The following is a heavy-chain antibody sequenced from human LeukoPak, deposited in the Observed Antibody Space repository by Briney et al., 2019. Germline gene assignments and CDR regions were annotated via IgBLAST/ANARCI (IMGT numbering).Heavy chain of an antibody. J-gene: IGHJ4*02. CDR1: GGSFSGYY. D-gene: IGHD6-13*01. V-gene: IGHV4-34*01. Sequence: SETLSLTCAVYGGSFSGYYWSWIRQPPGKGLEWIGEINHSGSTNYNPSLKSRVTISVDTSKNQFSLKLSSVTAADTAVYYCARGRGIAAAGKVYWGRGTLVTVSS. CDR2: INHSGST. CDR3: ARGRGIAAAGKVY.